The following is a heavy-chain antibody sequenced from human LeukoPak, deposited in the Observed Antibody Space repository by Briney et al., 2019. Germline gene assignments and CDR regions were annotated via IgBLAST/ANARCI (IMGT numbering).Heavy chain of an antibody. CDR1: GGSVTTSSYY. CDR3: ANRGLYGYFTS. J-gene: IGHJ4*02. CDR2: MSHSGTT. V-gene: IGHV4-39*01. Sequence: PSETLSLTCSVSGGSVTTSSYYWGWVRQPPGKGLEWIGSMSHSGTTWYSPSPKSRVTISADTSSNQFSLRLASVTATDTAVYYCANRGLYGYFTSWGQGTLVTVSS. D-gene: IGHD3-10*01.